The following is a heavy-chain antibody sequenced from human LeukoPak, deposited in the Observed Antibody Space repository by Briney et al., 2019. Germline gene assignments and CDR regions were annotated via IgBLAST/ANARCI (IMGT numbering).Heavy chain of an antibody. CDR2: ISSSSSYI. Sequence: GGSLRLSCAASGFTSSSYSMNWVRQAPGKGLEWVSSISSSSSYIYYADSVKGRFTISRDNAKNSLYLQMNSLRAEDTAVYYCARDDRGYSYGRRVDYWGQGTLVTVSS. CDR1: GFTSSSYS. D-gene: IGHD5-18*01. CDR3: ARDDRGYSYGRRVDY. J-gene: IGHJ4*02. V-gene: IGHV3-21*01.